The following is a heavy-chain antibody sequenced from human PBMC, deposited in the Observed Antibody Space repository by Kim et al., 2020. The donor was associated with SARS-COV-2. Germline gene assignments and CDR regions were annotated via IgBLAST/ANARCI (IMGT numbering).Heavy chain of an antibody. CDR2: ISAYNGNT. J-gene: IGHJ6*01. Sequence: ASVKVSCKASGYTFTSYGISWVRQAPGQGLEWMGWISAYNGNTNYAQKLQGRVTMTTDTSTSTAYMELRSLRSDDTAVYYCARDPHPLWFGEFVYYYYYYGMDVWGQGTTVTVSS. CDR1: GYTFTSYG. CDR3: ARDPHPLWFGEFVYYYYYYGMDV. D-gene: IGHD3-10*01. V-gene: IGHV1-18*04.